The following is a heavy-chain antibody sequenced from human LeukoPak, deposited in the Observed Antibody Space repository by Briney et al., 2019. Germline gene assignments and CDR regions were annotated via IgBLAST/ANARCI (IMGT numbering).Heavy chain of an antibody. J-gene: IGHJ4*02. Sequence: SGPTLVNPTQTLTLTCSLSGFSLSTSGVGVGWIRQPPGKALEWLALIFWNDDKHYSPSLKSRLTITKDTSKNQVVLTMTNMDPVDTATYYCARTGYSGYDLDYWGQGTLVTVSS. CDR1: GFSLSTSGVG. CDR2: IFWNDDK. D-gene: IGHD5-12*01. CDR3: ARTGYSGYDLDY. V-gene: IGHV2-5*01.